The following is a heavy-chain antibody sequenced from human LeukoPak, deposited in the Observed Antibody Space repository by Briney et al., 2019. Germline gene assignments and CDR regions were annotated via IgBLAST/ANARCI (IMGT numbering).Heavy chain of an antibody. CDR2: IYYSGST. D-gene: IGHD6-19*01. J-gene: IGHJ4*02. CDR1: GGSMSSYY. Sequence: PSETLSLTCTVSGGSMSSYYWSWIRQPPGKGLEWIGYIYYSGSTNYNPSLKSRVTISVDTSKNQFSLKLGSVTAADTAVYYCARPLYSSGWYALDYWGQGTLVTVSS. CDR3: ARPLYSSGWYALDY. V-gene: IGHV4-59*01.